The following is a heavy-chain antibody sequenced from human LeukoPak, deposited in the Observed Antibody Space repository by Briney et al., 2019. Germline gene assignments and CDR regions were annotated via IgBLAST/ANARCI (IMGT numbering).Heavy chain of an antibody. D-gene: IGHD2-2*01. CDR1: GYSFISYW. CDR3: ARQRYCSSTSCLDY. Sequence: GESLKISXKGSGYSFISYWIGWVRQMPGKGLEWMGIIYPGDSDTRYSPSFQGQVTISADKSISTAYLQWSSLKASDTAMYYCARQRYCSSTSCLDYWGQGTLVTVSS. V-gene: IGHV5-51*01. CDR2: IYPGDSDT. J-gene: IGHJ4*02.